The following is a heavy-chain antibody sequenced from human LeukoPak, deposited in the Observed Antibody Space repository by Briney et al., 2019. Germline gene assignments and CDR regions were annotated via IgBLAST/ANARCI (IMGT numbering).Heavy chain of an antibody. Sequence: GESLKISFKGSGYRFTSYWIGWVRPMPGKGLEWMGIIYPGDSDTRYSPSFQGQVTISADKSISTAYLQWSSLKASDTAMYYCARHEVGAALDYWGQGTLVTVSS. CDR2: IYPGDSDT. D-gene: IGHD6-13*01. V-gene: IGHV5-51*01. CDR3: ARHEVGAALDY. J-gene: IGHJ4*02. CDR1: GYRFTSYW.